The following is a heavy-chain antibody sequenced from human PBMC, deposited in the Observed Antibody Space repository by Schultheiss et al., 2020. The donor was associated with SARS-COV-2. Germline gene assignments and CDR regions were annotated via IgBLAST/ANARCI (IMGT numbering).Heavy chain of an antibody. CDR1: GFTFSSYG. CDR2: ISYDGSNK. CDR3: ATSRGGPYYDFWSGYPFDY. Sequence: GGSLRLSCAASGFTFSSYGMHWVRQAPGKGLEWVAVISYDGSNKYYADSVKGRFTISRDNSKNTLYLQMNSLRAEDTAVYYCATSRGGPYYDFWSGYPFDYWVQGTLVTVSS. D-gene: IGHD3-3*01. V-gene: IGHV3-30*03. J-gene: IGHJ4*02.